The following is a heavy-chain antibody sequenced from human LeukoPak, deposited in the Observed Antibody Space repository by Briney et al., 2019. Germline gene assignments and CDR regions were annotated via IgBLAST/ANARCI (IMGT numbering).Heavy chain of an antibody. D-gene: IGHD2-21*02. J-gene: IGHJ5*02. CDR2: IYYSGST. CDR3: ARDEHIVVVTAIPIGANWLDP. Sequence: SETLSLTCTVSGGSISSSSYYWGWIRQPPGKGLEWIGSIYYSGSTYYNPSLKSRVTISVDTSKNQFSLKLSSVTAADTAVYYCARDEHIVVVTAIPIGANWLDPWGQGTLVTVSS. CDR1: GGSISSSSYY. V-gene: IGHV4-39*07.